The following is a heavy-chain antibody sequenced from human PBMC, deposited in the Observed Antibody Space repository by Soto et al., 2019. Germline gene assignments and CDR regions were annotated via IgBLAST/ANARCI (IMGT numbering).Heavy chain of an antibody. Sequence: QVQLQESGPGLVKPSETLSLTCTVSGGSISSYYWSWIRQPAGKGLEWIGRIYTSGSTNYNPSLKGRVTMSVDTSKNQFSLKLSSVTAADTAVYYCARDPWYCSGGSCYYYYGMDVWGQGTTVTVSS. CDR2: IYTSGST. CDR1: GGSISSYY. D-gene: IGHD2-15*01. J-gene: IGHJ6*02. CDR3: ARDPWYCSGGSCYYYYGMDV. V-gene: IGHV4-4*07.